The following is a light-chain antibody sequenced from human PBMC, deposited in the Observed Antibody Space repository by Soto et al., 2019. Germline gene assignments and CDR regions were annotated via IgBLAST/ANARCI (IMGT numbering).Light chain of an antibody. Sequence: AIRMTQSPSSFSASTGDRVTITCRASQGISSYLAWYQQKPGKAPKLLIYAASTLQSGGPSRFSGSGSWTDFTLTLSCLQSEDFATYYCQQYYSYPTWTFGQGTKVEIK. V-gene: IGKV1-8*01. J-gene: IGKJ1*01. CDR3: QQYYSYPTWT. CDR1: QGISSY. CDR2: AAS.